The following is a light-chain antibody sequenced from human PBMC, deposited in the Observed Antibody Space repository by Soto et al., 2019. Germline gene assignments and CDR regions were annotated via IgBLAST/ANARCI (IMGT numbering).Light chain of an antibody. V-gene: IGLV1-47*01. CDR3: AAWDDGLSVRYVV. Sequence: QSVLTQPPSASGTPGQRVTISCSGSSSNIGSNYVYWYQQLPGTAPKLLIYRNNQRPSGVPDRFSGSESGTSASLAISGLRSEDEADYYCAAWDDGLSVRYVVFGGGTKLTVL. CDR1: SSNIGSNY. CDR2: RNN. J-gene: IGLJ2*01.